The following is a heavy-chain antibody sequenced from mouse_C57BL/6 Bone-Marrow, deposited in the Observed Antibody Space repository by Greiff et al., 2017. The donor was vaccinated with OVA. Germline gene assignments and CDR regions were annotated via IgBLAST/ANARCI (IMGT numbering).Heavy chain of an antibody. V-gene: IGHV1-18*01. J-gene: IGHJ3*01. CDR2: INPNNGGT. CDR3: ARGLYDGYWKFAY. D-gene: IGHD2-3*01. Sequence: VQLQQSGPELVKPGASVKIPCKASGYTFTDYNMDWVKQSHGKSLEWIGDINPNNGGTIYNQKFKGKATLTVDKSSSTAYMELRSLTSEDTAVYYCARGLYDGYWKFAYWGQGTLVTVSA. CDR1: GYTFTDYN.